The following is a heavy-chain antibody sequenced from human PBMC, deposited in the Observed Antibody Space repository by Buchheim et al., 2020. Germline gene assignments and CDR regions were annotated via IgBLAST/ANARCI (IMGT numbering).Heavy chain of an antibody. CDR3: AREPVAVTATLNWFDP. CDR1: GGSFSGYY. J-gene: IGHJ5*02. D-gene: IGHD2-21*02. V-gene: IGHV4-34*01. Sequence: QVQLQQWGAGLLKPSETLSLTCAVSGGSFSGYYYNWIRQPPGKGLEWIGSLNHRGTTYYNPSLKHRVTISADVSKKHMFLELRSVTAADTAVYYCAREPVAVTATLNWFDPWGQGTL. CDR2: LNHRGTT.